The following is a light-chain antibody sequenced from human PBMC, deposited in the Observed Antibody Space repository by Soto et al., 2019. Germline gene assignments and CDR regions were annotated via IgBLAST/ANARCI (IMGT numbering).Light chain of an antibody. V-gene: IGKV3-20*01. CDR1: QSVSSSF. J-gene: IGKJ1*01. CDR2: GAS. CDR3: QHYGSSPPWT. Sequence: EMVLTQSPGTLSLSPGERATLSCRASQSVSSSFLAWYQQKPGQAPRLRIYGASSSATGIPDRFSGSGSGTDFTLTISRLEPEDFAVYYCQHYGSSPPWTFGQGTKVEIK.